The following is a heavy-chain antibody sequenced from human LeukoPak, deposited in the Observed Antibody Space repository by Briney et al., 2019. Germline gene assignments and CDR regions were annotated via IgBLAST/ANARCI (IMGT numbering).Heavy chain of an antibody. D-gene: IGHD6-13*01. CDR3: GRDVYSSTWTTYYYYMDV. Sequence: GGSLRLSCAASGFTFSSYWMSWVRQAPGKGLEWVANIKQDGSEKYYVDSVKGRFTISRDNAKKKLYLQMNSLRVEDTAVYYCGRDVYSSTWTTYYYYMDVWGKGTTVTISS. CDR1: GFTFSSYW. CDR2: IKQDGSEK. J-gene: IGHJ6*03. V-gene: IGHV3-7*01.